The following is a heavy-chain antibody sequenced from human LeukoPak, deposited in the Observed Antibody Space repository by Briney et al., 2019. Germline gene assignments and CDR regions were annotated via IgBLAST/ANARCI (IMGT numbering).Heavy chain of an antibody. CDR3: ARPRDGYPHYYFDY. CDR2: ISSSGST. D-gene: IGHD5-24*01. J-gene: IGHJ4*02. CDR1: GDSISSGDYY. Sequence: PSQTLSLTCTVSGDSISSGDYYWSWIRQPAGKGLEWIGRISSSGSTNYNPSLKSRVTISVDTSKNQFSLKLSSVTAADTAVYYCARPRDGYPHYYFDYWGQGTLVTVSS. V-gene: IGHV4-61*02.